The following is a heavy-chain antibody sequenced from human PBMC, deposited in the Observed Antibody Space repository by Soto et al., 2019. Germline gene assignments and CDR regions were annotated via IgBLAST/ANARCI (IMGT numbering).Heavy chain of an antibody. V-gene: IGHV3-30-3*01. Sequence: QVQLVESGGGVVQPGRSLRLSCAASGFTFSSYAMHWVRQAPGKGPEWVAVISYDGSNKYYADSVKGRFTISRDNSKNTLYLQMNSLRAEDTAVYYCARFPIQWLPSPHPEPNFDYWGQGTLVTVSS. CDR1: GFTFSSYA. J-gene: IGHJ4*02. D-gene: IGHD6-19*01. CDR2: ISYDGSNK. CDR3: ARFPIQWLPSPHPEPNFDY.